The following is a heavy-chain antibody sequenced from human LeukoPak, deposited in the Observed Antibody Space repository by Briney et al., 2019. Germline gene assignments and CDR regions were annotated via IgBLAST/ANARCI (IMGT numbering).Heavy chain of an antibody. J-gene: IGHJ4*02. CDR2: IEGNSRAT. Sequence: GGSLRLSCAASGFIFSDYTMNWVRQAPGKGLEWVSHIEGNSRATYYADSVKGRFTISKDNAKNSLYLQMNSLRAEDTAVYYCARAGGSTVSHSDYWGQGTLVTVSS. CDR3: ARAGGSTVSHSDY. CDR1: GFIFSDYT. V-gene: IGHV3-48*04. D-gene: IGHD4-17*01.